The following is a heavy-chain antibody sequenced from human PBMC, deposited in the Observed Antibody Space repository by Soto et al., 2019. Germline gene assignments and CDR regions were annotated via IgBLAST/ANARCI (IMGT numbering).Heavy chain of an antibody. V-gene: IGHV3-30*04. CDR2: ISFDGRNG. CDR3: ARGDLGGWLRGWFDP. D-gene: IGHD6-19*01. Sequence: QVQLVESGGGVVQPGRSLRLSCAVSGFTFKSYAMHWVRQAPGKGLEWVAVISFDGRNGFYADSVRGRCTVSRDNSNDTMYLQINSLRPEDTAVYYCARGDLGGWLRGWFDPWGQGTLVTVSS. CDR1: GFTFKSYA. J-gene: IGHJ5*02.